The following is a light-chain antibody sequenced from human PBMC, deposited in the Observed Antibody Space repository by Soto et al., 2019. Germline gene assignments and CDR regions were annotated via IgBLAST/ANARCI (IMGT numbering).Light chain of an antibody. CDR2: GAS. V-gene: IGKV3-20*01. CDR1: QSVSSSY. J-gene: IGKJ2*01. CDR3: QQYGGSALYT. Sequence: EIVLTQSPGTMSLSPGERATLSCRASQSVSSSYLAWYQQKPGQAPRLLSYGASSRATCIPERFSGSGSGTDFTLTISSLEPEDFAVFYCQQYGGSALYTFGQGTKLEIK.